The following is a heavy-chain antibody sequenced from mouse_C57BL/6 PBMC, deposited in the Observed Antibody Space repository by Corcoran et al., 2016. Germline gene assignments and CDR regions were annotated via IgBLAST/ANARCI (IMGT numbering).Heavy chain of an antibody. CDR2: INPNNGGT. D-gene: IGHD4-1*01. CDR1: GYTFTDYY. V-gene: IGHV1-26*01. Sequence: EVQLQQSGPELVKPGASVKISCKASGYTFTDYYMNWVKQSHGKSLEWIGDINPNNGGTSYNQKFKGKATLTVDKSSSTAYMELRSLTSEDSAVYYCAILGRGAWFAYWGQGTLVTVSA. CDR3: AILGRGAWFAY. J-gene: IGHJ3*01.